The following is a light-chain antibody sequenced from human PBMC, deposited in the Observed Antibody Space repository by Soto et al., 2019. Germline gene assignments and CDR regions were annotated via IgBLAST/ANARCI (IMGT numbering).Light chain of an antibody. V-gene: IGLV2-8*01. CDR2: EVT. CDR1: SSDVGGYNY. J-gene: IGLJ2*01. CDR3: SSYAGSNNVV. Sequence: QSVLTQAPSASGSPGQSVTISCTGTSSDVGGYNYVSWYQQRPGKAPKLMIYEVTKRPSGVPDRFSGSKYGNTASLTVSGLQAEDEADYYCSSYAGSNNVVFGGGTKVTVL.